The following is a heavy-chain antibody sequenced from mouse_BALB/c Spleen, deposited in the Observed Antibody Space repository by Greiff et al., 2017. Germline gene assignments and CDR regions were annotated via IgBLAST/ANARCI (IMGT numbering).Heavy chain of an antibody. Sequence: EVNLVESGGGLVKPGGSLKLSCAASGFTFSSYAMSWVRQSPEKRLEWVAEISSGGSYTYYPDTVTGRFTISRDNAKNTLYLEMSSLRSEDTAMYYCARKNGNYDAMDYWGQGTSVTVSS. J-gene: IGHJ4*01. D-gene: IGHD2-1*01. CDR1: GFTFSSYA. V-gene: IGHV5-9-4*01. CDR3: ARKNGNYDAMDY. CDR2: ISSGGSYT.